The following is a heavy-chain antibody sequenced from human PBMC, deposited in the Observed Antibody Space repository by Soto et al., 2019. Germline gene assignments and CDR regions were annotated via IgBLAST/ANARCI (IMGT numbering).Heavy chain of an antibody. J-gene: IGHJ4*02. CDR2: IYDSGNT. V-gene: IGHV4-30-2*01. D-gene: IGHD6-13*01. CDR3: ARGQGAAAGHSNFDY. CDR1: GGSISGTTYS. Sequence: QLQLQESGSGLVKPSQTLSLTCAVSGGSISGTTYSWSWIRQPPGKGLEWIGYIYDSGNTYYNPSLKSQFPISEDRSKNQFSLKLSSVTAADTAVYYCARGQGAAAGHSNFDYWGQGALVTVSS.